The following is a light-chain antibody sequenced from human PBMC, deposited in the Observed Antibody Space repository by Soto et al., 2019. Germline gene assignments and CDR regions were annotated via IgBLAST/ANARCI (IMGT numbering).Light chain of an antibody. CDR2: DTT. V-gene: IGKV1-33*01. CDR3: QQYVNLPYT. Sequence: DIQMTQSPTSLAASVGDRVTISCQASQDLTNFLNWYQQKPGEAPKLLIYDTTTLEEGVPSRFSGGGSGTHFTFTINGLQPEDAAIYSCQQYVNLPYTFGQGTKLELK. CDR1: QDLTNF. J-gene: IGKJ2*01.